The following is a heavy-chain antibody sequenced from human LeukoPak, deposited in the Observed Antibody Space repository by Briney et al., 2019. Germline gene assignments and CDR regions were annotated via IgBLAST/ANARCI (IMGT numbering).Heavy chain of an antibody. CDR3: TRDRSVITIFGYWFDP. CDR1: GFTFGDYA. D-gene: IGHD3-3*01. Sequence: TGGSLRLSCTASGFTFGDYAMSWFRQAPGKGLEWVGFIRSKAYGGTTEYAASVKGRFTISRDDSKSIAYLQMNSLKTEDTAVYYCTRDRSVITIFGYWFDPWGQGTLVTVSS. CDR2: IRSKAYGGTT. V-gene: IGHV3-49*03. J-gene: IGHJ5*02.